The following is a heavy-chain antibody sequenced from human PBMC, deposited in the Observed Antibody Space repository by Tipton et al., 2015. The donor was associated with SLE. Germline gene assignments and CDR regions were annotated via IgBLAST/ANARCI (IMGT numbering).Heavy chain of an antibody. CDR2: IYYSGST. Sequence: TLSLTCTVSGGSISSSSYYWGWIRQPPGKGLEWIGSIYYSGSTYYNPSLKSRVTISVDTSKNQFSLKLSSVTAADTAVYYCASVGSGVDYWGQGTLVTVSS. V-gene: IGHV4-39*07. CDR1: GGSISSSSYY. CDR3: ASVGSGVDY. D-gene: IGHD3-10*01. J-gene: IGHJ4*02.